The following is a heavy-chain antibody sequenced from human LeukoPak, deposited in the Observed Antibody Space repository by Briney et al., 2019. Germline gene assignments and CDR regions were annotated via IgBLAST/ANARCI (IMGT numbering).Heavy chain of an antibody. Sequence: PGRSLRLSCAASGFTFSSYAMHWVRQAPGKGLEWVAVISYDGSNKYYADSVKGRFTISRDNSKNTLYLQMNSLRAEDTAVYYCARAGDAGSFFDYWGQGTLVTVSS. D-gene: IGHD5-24*01. J-gene: IGHJ4*02. CDR1: GFTFSSYA. V-gene: IGHV3-30-3*01. CDR2: ISYDGSNK. CDR3: ARAGDAGSFFDY.